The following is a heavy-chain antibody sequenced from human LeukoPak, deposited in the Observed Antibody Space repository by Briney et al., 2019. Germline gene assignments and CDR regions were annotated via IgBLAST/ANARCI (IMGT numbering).Heavy chain of an antibody. D-gene: IGHD6-19*01. J-gene: IGHJ4*02. CDR1: GLTFRSYG. CDR2: IWYDGSNK. V-gene: IGHV3-33*01. CDR3: AATGGIEVAGSPFDY. Sequence: GGSLRLSCAASGLTFRSYGMHWVRQAPGKGLEWVAVIWYDGSNKYYGDSVKGRFTISRDNSKNTLYLHMNSLRAEDAAVYYCAATGGIEVAGSPFDYWGQGNLVTVSS.